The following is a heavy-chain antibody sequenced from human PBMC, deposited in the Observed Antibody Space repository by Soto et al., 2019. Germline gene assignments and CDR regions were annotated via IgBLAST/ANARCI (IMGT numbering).Heavy chain of an antibody. CDR3: ASNLVTAGVGWFDP. CDR1: SGSFSSSYW. V-gene: IGHV4-4*02. Sequence: QVQLQESGPGLARPSGTLSLTCAVSSGSFSSSYWWSWVRQPPGKGLEWIGEIYHSGRTNYNPSLRGRVTISVDKSKKQFSLKLSSVTAADTAVYYCASNLVTAGVGWFDPWGQGTLVTVSS. J-gene: IGHJ5*02. D-gene: IGHD2-21*02. CDR2: IYHSGRT.